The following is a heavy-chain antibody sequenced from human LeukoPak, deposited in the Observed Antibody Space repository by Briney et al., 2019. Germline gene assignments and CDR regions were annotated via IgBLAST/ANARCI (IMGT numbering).Heavy chain of an antibody. D-gene: IGHD2-21*01. Sequence: GGSLRLSCAASGFTFTDYSMTWVRQAPGKGLEWVSSISTVSTYKFYSDSVKGRFTISRDTSKNTLFLQMNSLRAEDTAVYYCAKRRADFGSMDVWGKGTTVTVSS. CDR1: GFTFTDYS. V-gene: IGHV3-21*01. CDR2: ISTVSTYK. CDR3: AKRRADFGSMDV. J-gene: IGHJ6*03.